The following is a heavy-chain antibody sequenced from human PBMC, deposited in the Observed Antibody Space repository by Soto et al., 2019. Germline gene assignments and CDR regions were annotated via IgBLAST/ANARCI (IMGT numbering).Heavy chain of an antibody. CDR2: IIPISGAA. CDR3: ARDMTRTVVPYFDF. CDR1: GGTFSNYV. D-gene: IGHD1-7*01. Sequence: QVQLVQSGAEVKKPGSSVKVSCKASGGTFSNYVVNWLRQAPGQGLEWMGRIIPISGAANYAQKFQGRVTIAADKSSSTFYMELSSLRSEETAVYYCARDMTRTVVPYFDFWGQETLVTVSS. V-gene: IGHV1-69*06. J-gene: IGHJ4*02.